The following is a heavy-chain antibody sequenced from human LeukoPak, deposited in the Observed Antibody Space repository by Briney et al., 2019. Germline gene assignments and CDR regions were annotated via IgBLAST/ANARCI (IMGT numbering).Heavy chain of an antibody. Sequence: PSETLSLTCAVYGGSFSGYYWSWIRQPPGKGLEWIGEINHSGSTNYNPSLKSRVTISVDTSKNQFSLKLSSVTAADTAVYYCARQSGWYVDYYYHYGMDVWGQGTTVTVSS. CDR1: GGSFSGYY. V-gene: IGHV4-34*01. CDR2: INHSGST. D-gene: IGHD6-19*01. CDR3: ARQSGWYVDYYYHYGMDV. J-gene: IGHJ6*02.